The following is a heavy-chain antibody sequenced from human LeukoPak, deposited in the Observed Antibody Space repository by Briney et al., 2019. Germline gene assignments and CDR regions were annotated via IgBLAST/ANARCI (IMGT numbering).Heavy chain of an antibody. Sequence: GGSLRLSCAASGFTFSSYSMNWVRQAPGKGLEGVAFIRYDGSNKYYADSVKGRFTISRDNSKNTLYLQMNSLRAEDTAVYYCAKVYYGSGSYDNFDYWGQGTLVTVSS. J-gene: IGHJ4*02. CDR2: IRYDGSNK. CDR1: GFTFSSYS. V-gene: IGHV3-30*02. D-gene: IGHD3-10*01. CDR3: AKVYYGSGSYDNFDY.